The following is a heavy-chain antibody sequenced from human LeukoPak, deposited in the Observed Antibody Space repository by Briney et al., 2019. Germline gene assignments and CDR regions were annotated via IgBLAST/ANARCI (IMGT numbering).Heavy chain of an antibody. J-gene: IGHJ6*03. CDR1: GFTFSSYE. CDR3: AKDRLMLGYYYYYMDV. V-gene: IGHV3-48*03. CDR2: ISSSGSTI. D-gene: IGHD2-8*01. Sequence: GGSLRLSCAASGFTFSSYEMNWVGQAPGKGLEGVSYISSSGSTIYYADSVKGRFTISRDNAKNSLYLQMNSLRAEDTAVYYCAKDRLMLGYYYYYMDVWGKGTTVTISS.